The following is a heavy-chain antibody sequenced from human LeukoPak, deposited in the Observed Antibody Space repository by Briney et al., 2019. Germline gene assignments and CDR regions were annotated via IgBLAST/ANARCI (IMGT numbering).Heavy chain of an antibody. J-gene: IGHJ4*02. D-gene: IGHD1-1*01. V-gene: IGHV3-11*05. CDR2: ISSSSSYT. Sequence: PAGSLRLSCAASGFTFSDYYMSWIRQAPGKGLEWVSYISSSSSYTNYADSVKGRFTISRDNAKNSLYLEMNSLRAEDTAIYYCARVTLAGFDYWGQGTLVTVSS. CDR3: ARVTLAGFDY. CDR1: GFTFSDYY.